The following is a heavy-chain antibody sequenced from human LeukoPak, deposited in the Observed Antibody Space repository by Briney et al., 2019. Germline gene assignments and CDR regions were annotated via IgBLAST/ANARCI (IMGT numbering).Heavy chain of an antibody. Sequence: SQTLSLTCAISGDSVSSNSAAWNWIRQSPSRGLEWLGRTYYRSKWYNDYAVSVKSRITINPDTSKNQFSLQLNSVTPEDTAVYYCARDSVGSPESPRGSGSYFVWKRSYYFDYWGQGTLVTVSS. J-gene: IGHJ4*02. V-gene: IGHV6-1*01. D-gene: IGHD3-10*01. CDR1: GDSVSSNSAA. CDR2: TYYRSKWYN. CDR3: ARDSVGSPESPRGSGSYFVWKRSYYFDY.